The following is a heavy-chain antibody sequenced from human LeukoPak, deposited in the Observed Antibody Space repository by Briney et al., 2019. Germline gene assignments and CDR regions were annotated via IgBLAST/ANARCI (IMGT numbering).Heavy chain of an antibody. Sequence: SETLSLTCSVSAGSISSYYWSWIRPPPRKGLEWIGYLYYSGSTNSNPSLKSRVTMSVATSKTQFSLKLRSVTAAATAVYYCARGGSGISNAFDIWGQGTMVTVSS. CDR3: ARGGSGISNAFDI. CDR2: LYYSGST. CDR1: AGSISSYY. V-gene: IGHV4-59*01. D-gene: IGHD3-10*01. J-gene: IGHJ3*02.